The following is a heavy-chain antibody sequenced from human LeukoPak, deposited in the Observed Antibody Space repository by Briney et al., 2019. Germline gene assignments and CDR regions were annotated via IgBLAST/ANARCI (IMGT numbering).Heavy chain of an antibody. CDR3: ARGLDIVASRRDFDY. D-gene: IGHD5-12*01. CDR2: INHSGST. Sequence: PSETLSLTCAVYGGSFSGYYWSWIRQPPGKGLEWIGEINHSGSTNYNPSLKSRVTISVDTSKNQFSLKLSSVTAADTAVYYCARGLDIVASRRDFDYWGQGTLVTVSS. CDR1: GGSFSGYY. V-gene: IGHV4-34*01. J-gene: IGHJ4*02.